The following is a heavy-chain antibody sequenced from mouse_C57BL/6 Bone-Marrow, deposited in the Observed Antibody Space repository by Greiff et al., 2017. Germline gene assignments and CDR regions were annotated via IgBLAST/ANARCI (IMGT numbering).Heavy chain of an antibody. V-gene: IGHV1-81*01. J-gene: IGHJ3*01. CDR3: ARGLLLRGAWFAY. Sequence: VKLVESGAELARPGASVKLSCKASGYTFTSYGISWVKQRTGQGLEWIGEIYPRSGNTYYNEKFKGKATLTADKSSSTAYMELRSLTSEDSAVYFCARGLLLRGAWFAYWGQGTLVTVSA. CDR2: IYPRSGNT. D-gene: IGHD1-1*01. CDR1: GYTFTSYG.